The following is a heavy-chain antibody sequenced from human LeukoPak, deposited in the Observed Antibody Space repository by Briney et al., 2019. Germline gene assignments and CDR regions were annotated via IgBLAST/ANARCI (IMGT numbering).Heavy chain of an antibody. J-gene: IGHJ4*02. V-gene: IGHV3-7*01. CDR2: IKQDGSEK. CDR3: ARSYRRWYQRFDY. CDR1: GFTFSSYW. Sequence: PGGSLRLSCAASGFTFSSYWMSWVRQAPGKGLEWVANIKQDGSEKYYVDSVKGRFTISRDNAKNSLYLQMNSLRAEDTAVYYCARSYRRWYQRFDYWGQGTLVTVSS. D-gene: IGHD2-15*01.